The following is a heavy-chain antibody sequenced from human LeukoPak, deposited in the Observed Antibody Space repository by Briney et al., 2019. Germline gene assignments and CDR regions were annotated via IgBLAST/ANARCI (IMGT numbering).Heavy chain of an antibody. CDR2: ISASDDST. CDR1: GFTFSNYD. Sequence: GGSLRLSCAASGFTFSNYDMNWVRQAPGKGLEWVSTISASDDSTYYADSVKGRFTISRDKSTNTLYLQMNSLRAEDTAVYYCTKRLVRHFDYWGQGTPVTVSS. J-gene: IGHJ4*02. V-gene: IGHV3-23*01. D-gene: IGHD6-19*01. CDR3: TKRLVRHFDY.